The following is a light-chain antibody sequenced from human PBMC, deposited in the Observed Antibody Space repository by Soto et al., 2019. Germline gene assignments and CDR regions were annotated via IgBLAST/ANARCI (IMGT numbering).Light chain of an antibody. CDR3: SSYTSSSVV. CDR1: SSDVGGYNY. Sequence: QSALTQPAYVSGSPGQSITISCTGTSSDVGGYNYVSWYQQHPCKAPKLMIYDVSNRPSGVSNRFSGSKSGNTASLTISGLQAEDEADYYCSSYTSSSVVFGGGTKLTVL. V-gene: IGLV2-14*01. J-gene: IGLJ2*01. CDR2: DVS.